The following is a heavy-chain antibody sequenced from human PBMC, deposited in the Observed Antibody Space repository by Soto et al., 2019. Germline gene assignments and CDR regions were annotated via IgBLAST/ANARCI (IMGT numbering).Heavy chain of an antibody. V-gene: IGHV3-23*01. CDR2: ISGSGGRT. D-gene: IGHD3-16*02. J-gene: IGHJ4*02. CDR1: GFTFRSYA. CDR3: AKDPHYEYIWVSYRTAFDY. Sequence: EVQLLESGGGLVQPGGSLRLSCAASGFTFRSYATIWVRQAPGKGLEWVSAISGSGGRTYYADSVEGRFTSSRDNSKNTLYLQINSLRAEDTAVYYGAKDPHYEYIWVSYRTAFDYWGQGTLVTVSS.